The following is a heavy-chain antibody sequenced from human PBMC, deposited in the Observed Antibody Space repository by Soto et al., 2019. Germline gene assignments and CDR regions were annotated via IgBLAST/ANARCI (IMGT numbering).Heavy chain of an antibody. CDR3: ARESYYGSGATVVAY. J-gene: IGHJ4*02. D-gene: IGHD3-10*01. CDR1: GGTVYSDGYY. V-gene: IGHV4-61*08. CDR2: IYYSGTT. Sequence: TSETLSLTCTVSGGTVYSDGYYWSWIRQPPGKGLEWIGYIYYSGTTSHNPSLNSRVTMSVDTSKNQFSLKVNSVTAADTAVYYCARESYYGSGATVVAYWGQGTLVTVSS.